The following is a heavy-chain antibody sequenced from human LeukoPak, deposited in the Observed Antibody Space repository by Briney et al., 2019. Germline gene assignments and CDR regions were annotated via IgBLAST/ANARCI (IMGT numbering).Heavy chain of an antibody. CDR2: IYHSGRT. D-gene: IGHD3-10*02. CDR3: AHTMFGGSYMDV. Sequence: ETLSLTCTVSGYSISSGYYWGWIRQPPGKGLEWIGSIYHSGRTYYNPSLKSRVTISVDTSKNQFSLKLSSVTAADTAVYYCAHTMFGGSYMDVWGKGTTVTISS. V-gene: IGHV4-38-2*02. J-gene: IGHJ6*03. CDR1: GYSISSGYY.